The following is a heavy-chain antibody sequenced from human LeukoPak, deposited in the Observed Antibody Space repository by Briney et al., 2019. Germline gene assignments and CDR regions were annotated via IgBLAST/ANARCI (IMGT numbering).Heavy chain of an antibody. V-gene: IGHV4-34*01. CDR1: GGSFSGYY. Sequence: SETLSLTCAVYGGSFSGYYWSWIRQPPGKGLEWIGEINHSGSTNYNPSLKSRVTISVDTSKNQFSLKLSSVTAADTAVYYCARDRDSSGYYEWFDPWGQGTLVTVSS. CDR3: ARDRDSSGYYEWFDP. J-gene: IGHJ5*02. CDR2: INHSGST. D-gene: IGHD3-22*01.